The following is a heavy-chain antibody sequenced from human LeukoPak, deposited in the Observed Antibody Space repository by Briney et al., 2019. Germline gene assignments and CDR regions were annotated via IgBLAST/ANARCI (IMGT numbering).Heavy chain of an antibody. CDR1: GFTFSSYA. D-gene: IGHD6-13*01. V-gene: IGHV3-23*01. CDR3: AKHPRGSSWYTGWFDP. J-gene: IGHJ5*02. Sequence: GGSLRLSCAASGFTFSSYAMRWVRQAPGKGLEWVSAISGSGGSTYYADSVKGRFTISRDNSKNTLYLRMNSLRAEDTAVYYCAKHPRGSSWYTGWFDPWGQGTLVTVSS. CDR2: ISGSGGST.